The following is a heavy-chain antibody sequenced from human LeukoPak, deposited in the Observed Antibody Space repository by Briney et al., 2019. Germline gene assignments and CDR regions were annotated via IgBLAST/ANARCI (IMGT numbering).Heavy chain of an antibody. D-gene: IGHD2-15*01. V-gene: IGHV1-2*02. CDR2: INPNSGGT. Sequence: ASVKVSCKASGYTFTGYYMHWVRQAPGQGLEWMGWINPNSGGTNYAQKFQGRLAMTRDTSISTVYMELSRLRSDDTAVYYCARVGCSGGSCYLYYFDYWGQGTLVTVSP. CDR1: GYTFTGYY. J-gene: IGHJ4*02. CDR3: ARVGCSGGSCYLYYFDY.